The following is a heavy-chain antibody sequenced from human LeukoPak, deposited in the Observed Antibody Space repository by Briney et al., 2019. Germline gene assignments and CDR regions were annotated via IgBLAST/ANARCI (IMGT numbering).Heavy chain of an antibody. D-gene: IGHD3-10*01. CDR1: GGSISGYY. CDR2: IYNSGRT. Sequence: SETLSLTCTVSGGSISGYYWSWIRQPPGKGLEWIGFIYNSGRTNYNPSLKSRVTISVDTSKNQFSLRLTSVTAADTAVYYCARDKSGSYCNWFDPWGQGTLVTVSS. V-gene: IGHV4-59*01. J-gene: IGHJ5*02. CDR3: ARDKSGSYCNWFDP.